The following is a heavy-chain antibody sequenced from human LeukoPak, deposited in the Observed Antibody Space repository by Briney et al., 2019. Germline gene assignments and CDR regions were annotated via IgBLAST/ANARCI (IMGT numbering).Heavy chain of an antibody. J-gene: IGHJ4*02. V-gene: IGHV4-34*01. Sequence: SETLSLTCAVYGGSFSGYYWSWIRQPPGKGLEWIGEINHSGSTNYNPSLKSRVTISVDTSKNQFSLKLSSVTAADTAVYYCARRRGWVDYVWGSYRPDRYYFDYWGQGTLVTVSS. CDR3: ARRRGWVDYVWGSYRPDRYYFDY. CDR2: INHSGST. CDR1: GGSFSGYY. D-gene: IGHD3-16*02.